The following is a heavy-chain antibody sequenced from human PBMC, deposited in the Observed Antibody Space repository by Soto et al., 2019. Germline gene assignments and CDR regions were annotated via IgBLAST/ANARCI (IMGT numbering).Heavy chain of an antibody. CDR2: ISYDGSNK. Sequence: QVQLVESGGGVVQPGRSLRLSCAASGFTFSSYGMHWVRQAPGKGLEWVAVISYDGSNKYYADSVKGRFTISRDNSKNTLYLQMNSLRAEDTAVYYCAEEGVTFDWLLGYGMEVWGQGTTVTVSS. CDR3: AEEGVTFDWLLGYGMEV. CDR1: GFTFSSYG. V-gene: IGHV3-30*18. D-gene: IGHD3-9*01. J-gene: IGHJ6*02.